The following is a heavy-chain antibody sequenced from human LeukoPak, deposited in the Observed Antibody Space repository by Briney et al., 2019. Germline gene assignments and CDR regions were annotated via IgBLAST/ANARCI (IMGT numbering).Heavy chain of an antibody. J-gene: IGHJ6*02. V-gene: IGHV1-2*04. CDR2: INPNSGGT. CDR1: GYTFTGYY. D-gene: IGHD6-19*01. Sequence: ASVKVSCKASGYTFTGYYMHWVRQAPGQGLEWMGWINPNSGGTNYAQKFQGWVTMTRDTSISTAYMELSRLRSDDTAVYYCARDGSEYSGGWYAMDVWGQGTTVTVSS. CDR3: ARDGSEYSGGWYAMDV.